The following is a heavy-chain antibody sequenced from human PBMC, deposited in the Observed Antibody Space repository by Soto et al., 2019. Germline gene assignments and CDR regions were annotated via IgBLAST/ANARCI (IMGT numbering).Heavy chain of an antibody. CDR3: AREGFDHRPDY. CDR1: GDSISSPNW. J-gene: IGHJ4*02. CDR2: MFASGSS. Sequence: QVQLQESGPGLVKPSETLSLTCAVSGDSISSPNWWSWYRQSPGKGLELIGEMFASGSSNYNPSLEGRVTISLDTSKNHFSLTLTSLTAADTAIYYCAREGFDHRPDYWGQGIPVSVSS. V-gene: IGHV4-4*02.